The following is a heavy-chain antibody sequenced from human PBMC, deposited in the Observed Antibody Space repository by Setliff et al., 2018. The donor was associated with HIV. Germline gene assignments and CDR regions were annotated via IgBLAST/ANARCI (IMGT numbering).Heavy chain of an antibody. V-gene: IGHV1-2*02. D-gene: IGHD3-22*01. CDR2: INPDSGDT. Sequence: ASVKVSCKTSGYTFTGYFMHWVRQAPRQGLEWMGWINPDSGDTNYAQKFQGRLTMTRDTSINTAYMELSRLRSDDTAVYYCATLDQDFHSSAFDTFDIWCQGTMVTVSS. CDR3: ATLDQDFHSSAFDTFDI. CDR1: GYTFTGYF. J-gene: IGHJ3*02.